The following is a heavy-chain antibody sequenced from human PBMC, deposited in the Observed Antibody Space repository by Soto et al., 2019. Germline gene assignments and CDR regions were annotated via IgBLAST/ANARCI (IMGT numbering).Heavy chain of an antibody. CDR1: GYTFTDYG. D-gene: IGHD3-3*01. V-gene: IGHV1-18*01. Sequence: QVPLVQSGAEVEKPGASVKVSCKASGYTFTDYGITWVRQAPGQGLQWMGWITAFNGNTKYPQQFQGRVTMTTDTSTRTAYMELRSLESDDTAVYYCARISQSDFWSGYYYFFDYWGQGTLVTVSS. J-gene: IGHJ4*02. CDR2: ITAFNGNT. CDR3: ARISQSDFWSGYYYFFDY.